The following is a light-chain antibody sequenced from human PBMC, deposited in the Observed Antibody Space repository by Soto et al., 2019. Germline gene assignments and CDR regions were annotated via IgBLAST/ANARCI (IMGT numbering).Light chain of an antibody. CDR1: QSVSSTY. CDR2: GAS. V-gene: IGKV3-20*01. Sequence: EIVLTQSPGTLSLPPGERATLSCRASQSVSSTYLAWYQHKPGQAPRLLIYGASSRATGIPDRFSGSGSGTDFTLTISRLEPEDFAVYYCQYYGSSPWTFGQGTKVEIK. CDR3: QYYGSSPWT. J-gene: IGKJ1*01.